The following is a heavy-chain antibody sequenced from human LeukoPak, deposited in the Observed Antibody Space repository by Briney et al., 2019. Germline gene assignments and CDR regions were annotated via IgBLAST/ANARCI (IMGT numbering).Heavy chain of an antibody. D-gene: IGHD4-17*01. CDR2: TTHDGRT. CDR1: GGSSNYY. Sequence: SETLSLTCGVYGGSSNYYWSWIRQAPGKGLEWIGETTHDGRTNYSPSLRGRATMSKDTSKSQFSLRLNSVTVADTAVYYCAPIYGDYSDFDYWGQGTLVTVSS. CDR3: APIYGDYSDFDY. J-gene: IGHJ4*02. V-gene: IGHV4-34*01.